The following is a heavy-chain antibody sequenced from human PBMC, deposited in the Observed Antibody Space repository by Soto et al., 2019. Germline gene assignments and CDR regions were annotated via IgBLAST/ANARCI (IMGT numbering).Heavy chain of an antibody. D-gene: IGHD6-13*01. J-gene: IGHJ6*02. Sequence: AETLSLTCTVSVDSITTYYWSWIRQPAGKGLEWIGRIDTSGNTNYNPSLKSRVTMSVDTSKKQLSLKLTSVTPADTAVYYCARYSNNWFKTEGMEVWGQGTTVT. CDR2: IDTSGNT. V-gene: IGHV4-4*07. CDR3: ARYSNNWFKTEGMEV. CDR1: VDSITTYY.